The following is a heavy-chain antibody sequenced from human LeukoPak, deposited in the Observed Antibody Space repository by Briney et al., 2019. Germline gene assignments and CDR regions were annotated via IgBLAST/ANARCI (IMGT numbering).Heavy chain of an antibody. CDR1: GYRFTSYW. Sequence: GGPLQISCKGSGYRFTSYWIGGVRQMPGKGREGMGIIYPGDSETRYSPSFQRQVTISPDKSITTASLQWSSLKASDTAMYYCATTYGGQGVFDYWGQGTLVTVSS. V-gene: IGHV5-51*01. CDR2: IYPGDSET. D-gene: IGHD4/OR15-4a*01. J-gene: IGHJ4*02. CDR3: ATTYGGQGVFDY.